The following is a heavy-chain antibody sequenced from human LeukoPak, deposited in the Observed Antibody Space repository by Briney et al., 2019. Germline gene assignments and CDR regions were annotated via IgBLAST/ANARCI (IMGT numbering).Heavy chain of an antibody. J-gene: IGHJ4*02. CDR1: GFTFSSYS. CDR2: ISSSSSYI. Sequence: GGSLRLSCAASGFTFSSYSMNWVRQAPGKGLEWVSSISSSSSYIYYAVSVKGRFTISRDNAKNSLYLQMNSLRAEDTAVYYCARLHYYDSSGYYWAPIYYFDYWGQGTLVTVSS. D-gene: IGHD3-22*01. V-gene: IGHV3-21*01. CDR3: ARLHYYDSSGYYWAPIYYFDY.